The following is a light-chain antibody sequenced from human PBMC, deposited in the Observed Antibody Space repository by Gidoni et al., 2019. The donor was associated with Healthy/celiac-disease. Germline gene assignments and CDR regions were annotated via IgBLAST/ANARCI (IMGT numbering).Light chain of an antibody. Sequence: SYELTQPPSVSVSPVQTASSTCSGDKVGDKYACWYQQKPGQSPVLVIYQDSKRPSGIPERCSGSNTGNTATLTISGTQAMDEDDYDCQAWDSGTAWVFGGGTKLTVL. CDR3: QAWDSGTAWV. J-gene: IGLJ2*01. CDR2: QDS. V-gene: IGLV3-1*01. CDR1: KVGDKY.